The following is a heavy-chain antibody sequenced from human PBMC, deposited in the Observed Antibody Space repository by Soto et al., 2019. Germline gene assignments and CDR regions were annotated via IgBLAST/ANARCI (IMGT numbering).Heavy chain of an antibody. CDR1: GGSITSGGFS. D-gene: IGHD2-8*01. CDR3: VRRHSNTWCFDY. Sequence: PSETLSLTCDVSGGSITSGGFSWSWIRQPPGKGLEWIGNINYSGDTYYNPSLKSRVTMSVDRSKNQFSLKLNSVTAADTAIYYCVRRHSNTWCFDYWGQGTLVTVSS. CDR2: INYSGDT. V-gene: IGHV4-30-2*01. J-gene: IGHJ4*02.